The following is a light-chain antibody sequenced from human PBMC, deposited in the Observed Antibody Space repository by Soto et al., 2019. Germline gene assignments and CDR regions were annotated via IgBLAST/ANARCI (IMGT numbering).Light chain of an antibody. J-gene: IGKJ4*01. CDR1: QSVSTSY. V-gene: IGKV3-20*01. Sequence: EIVLTQSPGTLSLSPGERATLSCRAIQSVSTSYLAWYQQKPGQDPRLLIYGASSRATGIPDRFSGSGSGADFTLTISRLEPEDFAVYYCQQHGSVPLTFGGGTKVEIK. CDR3: QQHGSVPLT. CDR2: GAS.